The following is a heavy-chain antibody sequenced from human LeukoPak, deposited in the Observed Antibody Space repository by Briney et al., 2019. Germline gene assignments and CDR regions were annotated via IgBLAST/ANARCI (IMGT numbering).Heavy chain of an antibody. Sequence: GASVKVSCKASGGTFSSYAISWVRQAPGQGLEWMGWINPNSGGTNYAQKFQGRVTMTRDTSISTAYMELSRLRSDDTAVYYCARGLLMITFGGVIVFDYWGQGTLVTVSS. D-gene: IGHD3-16*02. V-gene: IGHV1-2*02. CDR3: ARGLLMITFGGVIVFDY. J-gene: IGHJ4*02. CDR2: INPNSGGT. CDR1: GGTFSSYA.